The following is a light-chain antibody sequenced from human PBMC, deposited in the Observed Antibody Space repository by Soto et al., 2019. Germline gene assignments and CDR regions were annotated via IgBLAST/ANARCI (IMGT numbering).Light chain of an antibody. J-gene: IGKJ3*01. CDR3: QQYANSPFT. V-gene: IGKV3-20*01. CDR1: QSVSSSY. Sequence: ENGLELSPGPLSLSPGERATLSCRASQSVSSSYLAWYQQKPGQAPRLLIYDASNRATGIPARFSGSGSGTDFALTISRLEPEDFAVYFCQQYANSPFTFGPGTKGDIK. CDR2: DAS.